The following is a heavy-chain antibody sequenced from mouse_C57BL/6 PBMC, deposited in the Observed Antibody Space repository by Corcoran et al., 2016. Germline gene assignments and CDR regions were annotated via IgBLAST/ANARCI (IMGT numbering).Heavy chain of an antibody. V-gene: IGHV1-75*01. Sequence: QVQLQQSRPELVKPGASVKISCKSSGYTFTDYYINWVKQRPGQGLEWIGWIFPGSGSTYYNEKFKGKATLTVDKSSSTAYMLLSSLTSEDSAVYFCARGGGIITTVVEGAMDYWGQGTSVTVSS. CDR2: IFPGSGST. J-gene: IGHJ4*01. CDR1: GYTFTDYY. CDR3: ARGGGIITTVVEGAMDY. D-gene: IGHD1-1*01.